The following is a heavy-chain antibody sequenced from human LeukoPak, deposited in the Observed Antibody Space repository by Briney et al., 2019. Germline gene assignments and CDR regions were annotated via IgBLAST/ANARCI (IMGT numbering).Heavy chain of an antibody. CDR1: GFTFSSHA. J-gene: IGHJ4*02. D-gene: IGHD1-1*01. V-gene: IGHV3-23*01. Sequence: GGSLRLSCAASGFTFSSHAMNWVRQAPGKGLEWVSSIGGIGASTYYADSVKGRFTISRDNSKNTLYLQMNSLRAEDTAVYYCAKEGYGIDYWGQGTLVTVSS. CDR2: IGGIGAST. CDR3: AKEGYGIDY.